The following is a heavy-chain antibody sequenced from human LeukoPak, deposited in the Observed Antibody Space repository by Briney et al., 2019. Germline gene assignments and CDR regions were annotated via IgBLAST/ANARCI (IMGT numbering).Heavy chain of an antibody. CDR2: IHYSGNS. J-gene: IGHJ4*02. Sequence: SETLSLTCTVSGDSISNYYWSWIRQPPGKGLEWIGYIHYSGNSDYNPSLKSRVTILIDTSKNQFSLILSSVTAADTAVYYCARHFWGVVSAQLDYWGQGTRVTVSS. D-gene: IGHD3-16*01. CDR3: ARHFWGVVSAQLDY. V-gene: IGHV4-59*08. CDR1: GDSISNYY.